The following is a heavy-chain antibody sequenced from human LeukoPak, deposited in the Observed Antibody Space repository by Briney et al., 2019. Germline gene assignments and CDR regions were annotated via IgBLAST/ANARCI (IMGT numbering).Heavy chain of an antibody. CDR3: AKLRSWYGDY. CDR2: ISDGGGST. Sequence: GGSLRLSCAASGFTFSSYAMTWVRQAPGRGLEWVSSISDGGGSTYYADSVKGRFTISRDNSKNTMCLQMNSLRAEDTAVYYCAKLRSWYGDYWGQGTRVTVPS. V-gene: IGHV3-23*01. J-gene: IGHJ4*02. D-gene: IGHD6-13*01. CDR1: GFTFSSYA.